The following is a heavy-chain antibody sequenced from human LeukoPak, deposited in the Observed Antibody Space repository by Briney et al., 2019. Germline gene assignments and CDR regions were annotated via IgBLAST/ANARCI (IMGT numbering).Heavy chain of an antibody. Sequence: GGSLRLSCAASGLTFSIYAMHWVRQAPGKGLEWVAVISYDGSNKYYADSVKGRFTISRDNSKNTLYLQMNSLRAEDTAVYYCAKFFTGEYVRAFDVWGQGTMVTVSS. J-gene: IGHJ3*01. D-gene: IGHD3-10*02. CDR3: AKFFTGEYVRAFDV. CDR2: ISYDGSNK. CDR1: GLTFSIYA. V-gene: IGHV3-30*04.